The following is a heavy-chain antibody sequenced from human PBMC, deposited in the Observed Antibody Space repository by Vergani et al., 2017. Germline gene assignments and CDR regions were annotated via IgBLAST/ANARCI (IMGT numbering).Heavy chain of an antibody. Sequence: EVHLLESGGGLVQSGGSLRLSCAASGFTFSDFSMSWVRQAPGKGLEWVAFIGSSGPYINYADSVKGRFIISGDNTNNSLFLQLRSLRAEDAAVYYCARDCTSGGCPDNYGMDVWGQGATVTVSS. J-gene: IGHJ6*02. CDR2: IGSSGPYI. CDR1: GFTFSDFS. CDR3: ARDCTSGGCPDNYGMDV. D-gene: IGHD2-8*01. V-gene: IGHV3-21*06.